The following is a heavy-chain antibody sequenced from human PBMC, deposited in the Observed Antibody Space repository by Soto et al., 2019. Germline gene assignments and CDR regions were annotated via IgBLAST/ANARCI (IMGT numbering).Heavy chain of an antibody. CDR3: ASDLEMATRTSDY. D-gene: IGHD5-12*01. Sequence: PGGSLRLSCAASGFTLSGYAMHWVRQAPGKGLEWVAVISYDGSNKYYADSVKGRFTISRDNSKNTLYLQMNSLRAEDTGVYYCASDLEMATRTSDYWGQGTLVTVSS. J-gene: IGHJ4*02. CDR1: GFTLSGYA. V-gene: IGHV3-30-3*01. CDR2: ISYDGSNK.